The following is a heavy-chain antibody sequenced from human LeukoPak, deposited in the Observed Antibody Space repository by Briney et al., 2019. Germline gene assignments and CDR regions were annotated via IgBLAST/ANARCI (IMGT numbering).Heavy chain of an antibody. CDR1: GGTFSSYA. Sequence: WASVKVSCKASGGTFSSYAINWVRQAPGQGLEWMGGIVPMFGIANYAQKFEGRVSITTDESSTTAYMELSSLRSEDTAFYYCATTSVRDGFNYFDYWGQGTLVPVSS. CDR3: ATTSVRDGFNYFDY. V-gene: IGHV1-69*05. J-gene: IGHJ4*02. CDR2: IVPMFGIA. D-gene: IGHD5-24*01.